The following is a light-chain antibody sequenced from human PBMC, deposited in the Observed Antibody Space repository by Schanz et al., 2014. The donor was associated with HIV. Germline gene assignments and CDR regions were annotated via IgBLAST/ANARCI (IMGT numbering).Light chain of an antibody. CDR2: DAS. V-gene: IGKV3-11*01. J-gene: IGKJ4*01. CDR1: QSVASY. CDR3: QQRSTFT. Sequence: EIVLTQSPATLSLSPGERATLSCRASQSVASYLAWYQQKPGQAPRLLIYDASKRATDIPARFRGSGSGTDFTLTISSLEPEDFAVYYCQQRSTFTFGGGTKVE.